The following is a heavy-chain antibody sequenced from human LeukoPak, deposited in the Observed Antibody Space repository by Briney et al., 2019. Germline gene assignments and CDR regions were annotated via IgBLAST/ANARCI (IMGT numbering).Heavy chain of an antibody. CDR1: GVSISTYY. J-gene: IGHJ4*02. V-gene: IGHV4-59*01. Sequence: SETLSLTCSVSGVSISTYYWIWIRQPPAKGLEWMGFFSYSGSTKYNPSLKSRFTMSVDTSKNQFSLKLNSVTAADTAVYYCARMYSGTSYYFDYWGQGTLVTVSS. D-gene: IGHD1-26*01. CDR3: ARMYSGTSYYFDY. CDR2: FSYSGST.